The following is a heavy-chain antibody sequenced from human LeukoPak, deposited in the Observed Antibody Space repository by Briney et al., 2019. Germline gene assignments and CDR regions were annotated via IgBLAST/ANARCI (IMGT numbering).Heavy chain of an antibody. J-gene: IGHJ4*02. CDR1: GFTVSSNY. CDR3: ARDRKGEMVLMDY. Sequence: GGSLRLSCAASGFTVSSNYMSWVRQAPGKGLEWVSVIYSGGSTYYADSVKGRFTISRDNSKNTLYLQMNSLRAEDTAVYYCARDRKGEMVLMDYWGQGTLVTVSS. D-gene: IGHD5-24*01. V-gene: IGHV3-53*05. CDR2: IYSGGST.